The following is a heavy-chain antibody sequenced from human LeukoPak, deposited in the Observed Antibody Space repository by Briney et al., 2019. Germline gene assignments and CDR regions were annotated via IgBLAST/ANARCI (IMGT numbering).Heavy chain of an antibody. V-gene: IGHV3-74*01. D-gene: IGHD1-26*01. Sequence: PGGSLRLSCAASGYTFSSYWMHWVRQVPGKGLVWVSHINSDGSSTSYADSVKGRFTISRDNAKNTLYLQMNSLRAEDTAVYYCARAFQYSGSYDYWGQGTLVTVSS. CDR2: INSDGSST. J-gene: IGHJ4*02. CDR1: GYTFSSYW. CDR3: ARAFQYSGSYDY.